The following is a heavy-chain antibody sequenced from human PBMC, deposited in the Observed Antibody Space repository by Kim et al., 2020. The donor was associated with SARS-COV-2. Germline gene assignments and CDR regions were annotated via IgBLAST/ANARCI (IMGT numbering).Heavy chain of an antibody. V-gene: IGHV3-23*01. J-gene: IGHJ4*02. CDR3: AKDLDPRYYFDY. Sequence: YDADSVKGRFTISRDNSKNTLYLQMNSLRAEDTAVYYCAKDLDPRYYFDYWGQGTLVTVSS. D-gene: IGHD3-9*01.